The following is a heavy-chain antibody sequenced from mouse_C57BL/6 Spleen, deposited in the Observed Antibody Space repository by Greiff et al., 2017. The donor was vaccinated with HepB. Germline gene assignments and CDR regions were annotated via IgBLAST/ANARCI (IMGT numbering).Heavy chain of an antibody. CDR3: ASGWDGDYFDY. CDR2: ISSGSSTI. D-gene: IGHD4-1*01. Sequence: EVHLVESGGGLVKPGGSLKLSCAASGFTFSDYGMHWVRQAPEKGLEWVAYISSGSSTIYYADTVKGRFTISRDNAKNTLFLQMTSLRSEDTAMYYCASGWDGDYFDYWGQGTTLTVSS. CDR1: GFTFSDYG. V-gene: IGHV5-17*01. J-gene: IGHJ2*01.